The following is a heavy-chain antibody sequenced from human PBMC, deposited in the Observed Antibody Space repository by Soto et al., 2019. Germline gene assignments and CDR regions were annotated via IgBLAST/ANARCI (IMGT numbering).Heavy chain of an antibody. D-gene: IGHD3-10*01. J-gene: IGHJ4*02. V-gene: IGHV4-34*01. CDR3: GKVTYGSGVDY. CDR1: GGSFSGFY. CDR2: VNHSGTT. Sequence: PSETLSLTCAVYGGSFSGFYWTWIRQPPGKGLEWIGEVNHSGTTNYKSSLKSRVTISVDTPKNQFSLKLTSVTAADTAVYYCGKVTYGSGVDYWGQGTLVTVS.